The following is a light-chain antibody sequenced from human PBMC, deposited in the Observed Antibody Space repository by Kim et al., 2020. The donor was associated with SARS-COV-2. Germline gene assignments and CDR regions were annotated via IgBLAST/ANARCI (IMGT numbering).Light chain of an antibody. CDR3: QQYGRSSWT. CDR2: GAS. J-gene: IGKJ1*01. V-gene: IGKV3-20*01. Sequence: EDVLTQSPGTLSLSVGERATLSCRASQSVSSTYLAWYQQKPGQAPRLVIYGASNRATGIPDRFSGSGSGTDFTLSISRLEPEDFAVYYCQQYGRSSWTFGQGTKVEMK. CDR1: QSVSSTY.